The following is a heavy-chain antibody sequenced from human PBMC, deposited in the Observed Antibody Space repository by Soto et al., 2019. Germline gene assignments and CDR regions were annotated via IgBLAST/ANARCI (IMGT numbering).Heavy chain of an antibody. CDR1: GDSFSRSA. CDR2: FIPMLGIT. CDR3: ASFYDDTSGNFDY. Sequence: QVQLVQSGAEVKRPGSSVKVSCKASGDSFSRSAFSWVRQAPGQGLEWMGRFIPMLGITNYAQTFQGRVTITADQSTSTAYMDLCSLRSEDAALSFCASFYDDTSGNFDYWGQGILVTVSS. J-gene: IGHJ4*02. V-gene: IGHV1-69*02. D-gene: IGHD3-22*01.